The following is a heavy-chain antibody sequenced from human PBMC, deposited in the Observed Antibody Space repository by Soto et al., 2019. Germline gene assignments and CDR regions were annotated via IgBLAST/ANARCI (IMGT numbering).Heavy chain of an antibody. D-gene: IGHD4-17*01. CDR2: MSSSGSSI. V-gene: IGHV3-11*01. CDR3: ARGHDYDEYECFDP. Sequence: QVQLVESGGGVVKPGGSLRLSCAASGFTFSGYYMSWIRQAPGKGLEWVSYMSSSGSSIYYADSVKGRFTISRDNAKNSLFLQMNSLRVEDTAVHYWARGHDYDEYECFDPWGRGTLVTVS. CDR1: GFTFSGYY. J-gene: IGHJ5*02.